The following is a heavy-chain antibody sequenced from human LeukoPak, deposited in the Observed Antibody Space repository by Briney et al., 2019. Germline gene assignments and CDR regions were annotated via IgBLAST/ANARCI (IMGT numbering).Heavy chain of an antibody. CDR1: GESFSGYY. V-gene: IGHV4-34*01. D-gene: IGHD6-13*01. CDR2: INHSGGT. CDR3: AGGLGSWSNY. J-gene: IGHJ4*02. Sequence: SETLSLTCAVYGESFSGYYWSWIRQRPGKGMEWIGEINHSGGTNYNPSLKSRVTISVDTSKNQFSLKLNSVTAADTAVYYCAGGLGSWSNYWGQGTLVSVSS.